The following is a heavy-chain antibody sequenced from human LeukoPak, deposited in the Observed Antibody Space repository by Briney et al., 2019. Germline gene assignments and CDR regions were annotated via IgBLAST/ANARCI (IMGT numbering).Heavy chain of an antibody. V-gene: IGHV1-18*01. CDR3: ASASIAVAGTPYYYYGMDV. J-gene: IGHJ6*02. CDR1: GYTFTSYG. D-gene: IGHD6-19*01. CDR2: ISAYNGNT. Sequence: ASVKVSCKASGYTFTSYGISWVRQAPGQGLEWMGWISAYNGNTNYAQKLQGRVTMTTDTSTSTAYMELRSLRSDDTAVYYCASASIAVAGTPYYYYGMDVWGQGTTVTVSS.